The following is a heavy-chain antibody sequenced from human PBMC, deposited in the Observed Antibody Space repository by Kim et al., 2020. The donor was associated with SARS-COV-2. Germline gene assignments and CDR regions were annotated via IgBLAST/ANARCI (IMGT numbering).Heavy chain of an antibody. J-gene: IGHJ3*02. CDR1: GFTFSNAW. Sequence: GGSLRLSCAASGFTFSNAWMSWVRQAPGKGLEWVGRIKSKTDGGTTDYAAPVKGRFTISRDDSKNTLYLQMNSLKTEDTAVYYCTGGGGYYGADAFDIWGQGTMVTVSS. CDR3: TGGGGYYGADAFDI. V-gene: IGHV3-15*01. D-gene: IGHD3-22*01. CDR2: IKSKTDGGTT.